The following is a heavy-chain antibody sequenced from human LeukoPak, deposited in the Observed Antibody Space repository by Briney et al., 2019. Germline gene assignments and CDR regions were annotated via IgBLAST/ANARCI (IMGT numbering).Heavy chain of an antibody. J-gene: IGHJ4*02. CDR3: ARGYCGGDCYYPLYFDS. Sequence: GGSLRLSCAASGFTFSDYYISWIRQAPGKGLEWVAFISSSSSTIYYADSVKGRFTISRDNAKNSLYLQMNSLRAEDTAGYYCARGYCGGDCYYPLYFDSCGAGTLVTASS. D-gene: IGHD2-21*02. CDR1: GFTFSDYY. V-gene: IGHV3-11*01. CDR2: ISSSSSTI.